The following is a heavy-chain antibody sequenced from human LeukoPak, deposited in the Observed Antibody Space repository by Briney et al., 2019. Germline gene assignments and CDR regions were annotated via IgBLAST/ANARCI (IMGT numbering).Heavy chain of an antibody. D-gene: IGHD6-13*01. J-gene: IGHJ4*02. V-gene: IGHV4-61*01. CDR2: IYYSGST. Sequence: SETLSLTCAVSGYSISSGYYWSWIRQPPGKGLEWIGYIYYSGSTNYNPSLKSRVTISVDTSKNQFSLKLSSVTAADTAVYYCARGKGSSWRFDYWGQGTLVTVSS. CDR1: GYSISSGYY. CDR3: ARGKGSSWRFDY.